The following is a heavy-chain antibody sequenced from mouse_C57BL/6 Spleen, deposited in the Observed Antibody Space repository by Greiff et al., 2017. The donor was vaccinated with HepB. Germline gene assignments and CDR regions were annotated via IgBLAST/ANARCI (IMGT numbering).Heavy chain of an antibody. V-gene: IGHV5-4*01. CDR1: GFTFSSYA. Sequence: EVKLVESGGGLVKPGGSLKLSCAASGFTFSSYAMSWVRQTPEKRLGWVATISDGGSYTYYPDNVKGRFTISRDNAKNNLYLQMSHLKSEDTAMYYCARENNWDGKGYAMDYWGQGTSVTVSS. CDR3: ARENNWDGKGYAMDY. CDR2: ISDGGSYT. J-gene: IGHJ4*01. D-gene: IGHD4-1*01.